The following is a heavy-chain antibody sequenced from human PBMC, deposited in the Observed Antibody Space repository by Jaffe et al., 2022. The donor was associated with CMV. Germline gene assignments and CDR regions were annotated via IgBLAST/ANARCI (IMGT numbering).Heavy chain of an antibody. CDR2: IKSKTDGEIT. D-gene: IGHD3-22*01. CDR1: GFTFNNAW. J-gene: IGHJ5*02. Sequence: EVQLVESGGGLVQPGGSLRLSCAASGFTFNNAWMTWVRQAPGKGLECVGRIKSKTDGEITDYAAPVRGRFTVSRDDSTNTLFLQMNSLKAEDTAVYYCTTLSTIVPWGQGTLVTVSS. CDR3: TTLSTIVP. V-gene: IGHV3-15*01.